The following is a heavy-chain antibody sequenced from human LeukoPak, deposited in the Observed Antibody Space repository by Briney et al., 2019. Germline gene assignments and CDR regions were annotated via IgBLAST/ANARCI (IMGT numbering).Heavy chain of an antibody. CDR2: ISSDGSDK. Sequence: GGSLRLSCATSGFPFRGYGMHWVRQAPGKGLEWMAIISSDGSDKYYADSVKGRFTISRDDSKNTLSLQMSSLRAEDTAVYYCVKGNYGSGRPLLDYWGQGTLVTVSS. D-gene: IGHD3-10*01. CDR1: GFPFRGYG. V-gene: IGHV3-30*18. CDR3: VKGNYGSGRPLLDY. J-gene: IGHJ4*02.